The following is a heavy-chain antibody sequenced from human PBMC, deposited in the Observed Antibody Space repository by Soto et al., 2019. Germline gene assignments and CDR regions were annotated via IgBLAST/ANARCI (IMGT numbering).Heavy chain of an antibody. Sequence: EVQLLESGGGLVQPGGSLRLSCAASGFTFSSYAMSWVRQAPGKGLEWGSAISGSGGSTYYADSVKGRFTISRDNSKNTLYLQMNSLRAEDTAVYYCARAGNCSGGSCPPTGVDYGGQGTLVTVSS. CDR3: ARAGNCSGGSCPPTGVDY. CDR1: GFTFSSYA. D-gene: IGHD2-15*01. J-gene: IGHJ4*02. V-gene: IGHV3-23*01. CDR2: ISGSGGST.